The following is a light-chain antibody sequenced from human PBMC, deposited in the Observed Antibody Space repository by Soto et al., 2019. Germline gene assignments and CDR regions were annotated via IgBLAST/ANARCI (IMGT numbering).Light chain of an antibody. CDR2: RTN. CDR3: AAWEDSLSGLV. V-gene: IGLV1-47*01. CDR1: SSNIGTNY. J-gene: IGLJ1*01. Sequence: QSVLTQPPSASGTPGQRVIISCSGSSSNIGTNYVYWYHQLPGTAPKFLIYRTNQRPSGVPERFSASKSGTSASLAISGLRSEDEADYYCAAWEDSLSGLVFVTGTKLTVL.